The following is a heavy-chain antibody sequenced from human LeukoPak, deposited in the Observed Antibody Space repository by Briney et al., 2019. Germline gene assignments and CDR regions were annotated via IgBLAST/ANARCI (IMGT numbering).Heavy chain of an antibody. D-gene: IGHD5-24*01. Sequence: GASLKVSCKASGYTFTSYDINWVRQATGQGLEWGGCMNRNSGNTGYAQKFQGRATMKTNTSISTDYMELSSLRSEDTAVYYCAREMATKAYVIDYWGQGTLVTVSS. CDR1: GYTFTSYD. V-gene: IGHV1-8*01. CDR2: MNRNSGNT. CDR3: AREMATKAYVIDY. J-gene: IGHJ4*02.